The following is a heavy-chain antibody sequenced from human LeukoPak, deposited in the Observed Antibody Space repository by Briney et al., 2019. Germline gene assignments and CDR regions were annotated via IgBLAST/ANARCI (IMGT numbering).Heavy chain of an antibody. V-gene: IGHV4-34*01. Sequence: GSLGLSCAASGFTFSSYAMSWVRQSPGKGLEWIGEITPSGGTNYNPSLKSRVAMSLDTSKKQFSLKLSSVTAADTAVYYCAREPGYCSGGSCYGGWFDPWGQGTLVTVSS. CDR2: ITPSGGT. J-gene: IGHJ5*02. CDR1: GFTFSSYA. D-gene: IGHD2-15*01. CDR3: AREPGYCSGGSCYGGWFDP.